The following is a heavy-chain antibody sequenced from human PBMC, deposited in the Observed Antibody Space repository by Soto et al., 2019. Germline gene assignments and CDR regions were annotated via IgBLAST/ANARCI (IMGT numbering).Heavy chain of an antibody. J-gene: IGHJ4*02. Sequence: PSETLSLTCAVSGGSFTSNNWWTWVRQPPGQGLEWIGEIYRTGSTNYNPSLKSRVTISLDKSENQFSLKVTSLTAADTAVYYCATRDPGTSVDYWGQGALVTVSS. CDR3: ATRDPGTSVDY. V-gene: IGHV4-4*02. CDR2: IYRTGST. CDR1: GGSFTSNNW. D-gene: IGHD1-7*01.